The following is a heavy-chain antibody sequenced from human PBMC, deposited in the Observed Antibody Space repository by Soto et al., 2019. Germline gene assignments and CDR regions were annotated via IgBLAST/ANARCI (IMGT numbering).Heavy chain of an antibody. CDR2: ISSSSTYI. CDR3: AKVTGYYMDH. Sequence: EVQVVESGGGLVKPGGSLRLSCAASGFTFSSHSMNWVRQAPGKGLEWVSTISSSSTYIYYADSVKGRFTISRDNAKNSLYLQMYSLRAEDTAVYYCAKVTGYYMDHWGQGTLVTVSS. CDR1: GFTFSSHS. V-gene: IGHV3-21*04. J-gene: IGHJ4*02. D-gene: IGHD3-9*01.